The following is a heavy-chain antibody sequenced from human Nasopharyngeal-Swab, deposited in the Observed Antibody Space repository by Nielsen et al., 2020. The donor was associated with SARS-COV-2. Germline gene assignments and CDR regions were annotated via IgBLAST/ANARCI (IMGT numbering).Heavy chain of an antibody. CDR3: ARDRGVAPSNYVDY. V-gene: IGHV3-20*04. CDR1: GFIFDDYG. J-gene: IGHJ4*02. D-gene: IGHD3-10*01. CDR2: IKWNGGST. Sequence: GGSLRLSCAASGFIFDDYGMSWVRQAPGQGLEWVSAIKWNGGSTVYAYSVKGRFTISRDNAKNSLFLQMNSLRVEDTSFYYCARDRGVAPSNYVDYWGQGTLVTVSS.